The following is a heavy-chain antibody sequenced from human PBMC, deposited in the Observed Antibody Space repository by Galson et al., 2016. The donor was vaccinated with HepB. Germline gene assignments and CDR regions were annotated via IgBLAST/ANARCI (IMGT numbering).Heavy chain of an antibody. V-gene: IGHV3-11*01. J-gene: IGHJ6*02. CDR3: AGVSSSWYYYYAMDV. Sequence: SLRLSCAASGFTFSDYYMTWIRQAPGKGLEWVSYISFSGSTIYYADSVKGRFTISRDNAKTSLYLQMTSLRAEDTAVYYCAGVSSSWYYYYAMDVWGQGTTVTVS. D-gene: IGHD6-13*01. CDR1: GFTFSDYY. CDR2: ISFSGSTI.